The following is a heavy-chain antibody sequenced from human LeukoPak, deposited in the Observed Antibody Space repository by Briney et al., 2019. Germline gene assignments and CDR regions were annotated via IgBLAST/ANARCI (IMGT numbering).Heavy chain of an antibody. CDR1: GGSFSGYY. J-gene: IGHJ4*02. CDR3: ARRLLMVRAFDY. Sequence: PSETLSLTCAVYGGSFSGYYWSWIRQPPGKGLEWIGEINHSGSTNYNPSLKSRVTISVGTSKNQFSLKLSSVTAADTAVYYCARRLLMVRAFDYWGQGTLVTVSS. V-gene: IGHV4-34*01. CDR2: INHSGST. D-gene: IGHD3-10*01.